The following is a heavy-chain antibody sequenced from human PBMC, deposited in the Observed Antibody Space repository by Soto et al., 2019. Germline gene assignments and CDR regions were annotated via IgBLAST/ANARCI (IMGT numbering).Heavy chain of an antibody. Sequence: QLHLQESGPGLVKPSETLSLTCTVSGGSISTYYWNWLRQPPGKGLEWMAEIDYSGRTHDNHSVKSRVARSVDMSKNHFSLKLSSVTPADTAVYDCARGRGYSGQRWGWFDPWGQGTLVTVSS. CDR3: ARGRGYSGQRWGWFDP. CDR2: IDYSGRT. V-gene: IGHV4-59*01. D-gene: IGHD5-12*01. J-gene: IGHJ5*02. CDR1: GGSISTYY.